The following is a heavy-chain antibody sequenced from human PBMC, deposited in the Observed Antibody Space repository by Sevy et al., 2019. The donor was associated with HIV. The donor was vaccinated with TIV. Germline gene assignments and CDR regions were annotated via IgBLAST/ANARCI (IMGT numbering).Heavy chain of an antibody. J-gene: IGHJ6*02. Sequence: GGSLRLSCAASGFTFDDYAMHWVRQAPGKGLEWVSLISWDGGSTYYADSVKGRFTISRENSKNSLYLQMNSLRAEDTALYYCAKDLYCTNGVCSGIYYYYYGMDVWGQGTTVTVSS. CDR1: GFTFDDYA. CDR2: ISWDGGST. V-gene: IGHV3-43D*03. D-gene: IGHD2-8*01. CDR3: AKDLYCTNGVCSGIYYYYYGMDV.